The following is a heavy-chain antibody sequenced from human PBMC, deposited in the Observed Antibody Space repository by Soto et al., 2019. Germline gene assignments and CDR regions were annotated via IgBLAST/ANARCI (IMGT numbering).Heavy chain of an antibody. CDR3: ARDRRVVVAATDLDY. Sequence: QVQLVESGGGVVQPGRSLRLSCAASGFTFSSYGMHWVRQAPGKGLEWVAVIWYDGSNKYYADSVKGRFTISRDNSKNTLYLQRNSLRAEDTAVYYCARDRRVVVAATDLDYWGQGTLVTVSS. CDR1: GFTFSSYG. V-gene: IGHV3-33*01. CDR2: IWYDGSNK. D-gene: IGHD2-15*01. J-gene: IGHJ4*02.